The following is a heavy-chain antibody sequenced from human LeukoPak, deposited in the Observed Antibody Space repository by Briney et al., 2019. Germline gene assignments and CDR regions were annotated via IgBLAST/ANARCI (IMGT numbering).Heavy chain of an antibody. D-gene: IGHD2-2*01. Sequence: SETLSLTCAVYGGSFSGYYWNWIRQPPGKGLEWIGEINHSGRTNYNPSLKSRVTISVDKSKNQFSLKLSSVTAADTAVYYCARDGRYCSSTSCSYYGMDVWGQGTTVTVSS. CDR3: ARDGRYCSSTSCSYYGMDV. V-gene: IGHV4-34*01. J-gene: IGHJ6*02. CDR1: GGSFSGYY. CDR2: INHSGRT.